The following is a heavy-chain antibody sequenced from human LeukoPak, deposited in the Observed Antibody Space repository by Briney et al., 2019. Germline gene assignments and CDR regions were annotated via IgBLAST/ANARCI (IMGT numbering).Heavy chain of an antibody. CDR3: ARVGGDGSGYYYSDY. V-gene: IGHV1-46*01. D-gene: IGHD3-22*01. Sequence: GASVKVSCKASGYTFTSYQMNWVRQAGGQGLEWMGVIIPSGGSTSYAQKFQGRVTMSRDTSTSTVYMELSGLRSEDTGVYYCARVGGDGSGYYYSDYWGQGTLVTVSS. CDR1: GYTFTSYQ. J-gene: IGHJ4*02. CDR2: IIPSGGST.